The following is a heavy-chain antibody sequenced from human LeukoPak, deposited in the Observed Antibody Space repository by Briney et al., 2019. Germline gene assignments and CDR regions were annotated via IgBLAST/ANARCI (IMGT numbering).Heavy chain of an antibody. CDR2: IRSKAYGGTT. J-gene: IGHJ4*02. V-gene: IGHV3-49*03. CDR3: TRDGGYCTNGVCYRFDY. CDR1: GFTFGDYA. D-gene: IGHD2-8*01. Sequence: GGSLRLSCTASGFTFGDYAMSWFRQAPGKGLEWVGFIRSKAYGGTTGYAASVKGRFTISRDDSKSIAYLQMNSLKTEDTAVYYCTRDGGYCTNGVCYRFDYWGQGTLVTVSS.